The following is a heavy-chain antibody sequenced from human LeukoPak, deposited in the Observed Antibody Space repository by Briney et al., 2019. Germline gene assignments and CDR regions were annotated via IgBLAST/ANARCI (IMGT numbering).Heavy chain of an antibody. D-gene: IGHD4-11*01. V-gene: IGHV4-59*01. CDR1: GGSISSYY. Sequence: SETLSLTCTVSGGSISSYYWSWIRQPPGKGLEWIGYIYYSGSTNYNPSLKSRVTISVDTSKNQFSLKLSSVTAADTAVYYCARADYSLYYYYYCMDVWGKGTTVTVSS. J-gene: IGHJ6*03. CDR3: ARADYSLYYYYYCMDV. CDR2: IYYSGST.